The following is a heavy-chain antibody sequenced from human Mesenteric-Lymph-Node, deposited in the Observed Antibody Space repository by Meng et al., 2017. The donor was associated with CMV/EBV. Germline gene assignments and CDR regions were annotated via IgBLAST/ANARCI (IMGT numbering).Heavy chain of an antibody. V-gene: IGHV1-18*04. CDR1: GYTFTRYS. J-gene: IGHJ4*02. CDR3: ARGTAASSWYGGD. CDR2: ISGYNANA. Sequence: ASVKVSCKPSGYTFTRYSLHWVRQAPGQGLEWMGWISGYNANANYAQNFQGRVTMTADTSTSTAYMELRSLRSDDTAVYYCARGTAASSWYGGDWGQGTLVTVSS. D-gene: IGHD6-13*01.